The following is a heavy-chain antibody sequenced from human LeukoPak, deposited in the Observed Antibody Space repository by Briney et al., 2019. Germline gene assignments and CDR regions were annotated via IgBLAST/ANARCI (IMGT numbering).Heavy chain of an antibody. D-gene: IGHD2-15*01. V-gene: IGHV3-21*01. CDR1: GFTFSLYS. Sequence: GGSLRLSCAASGFTFSLYSMTWVRQAPGKGLEWVSSISSRSNYMYYADSLRGRFTISRDNAKNSLYLQMDSLRAEDTAVYYCARAYCSGGSCYSGAFDIWGQGTMVTVSS. CDR3: ARAYCSGGSCYSGAFDI. CDR2: ISSRSNYM. J-gene: IGHJ3*02.